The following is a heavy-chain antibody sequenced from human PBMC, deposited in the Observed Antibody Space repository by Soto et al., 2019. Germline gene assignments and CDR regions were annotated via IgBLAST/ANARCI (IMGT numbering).Heavy chain of an antibody. J-gene: IGHJ4*02. CDR3: ARALLGATFAFDY. CDR2: ISGGGGST. CDR1: GFPFSTYA. D-gene: IGHD1-26*01. V-gene: IGHV3-23*01. Sequence: EVQLLESGGGLVQPGGSLRLSCAASGFPFSTYAMDWVREAPGKGLEWVSAISGGGGSTFYEDSGKGRFTISRDNSRNTLYLHMSSVIAEDTAEYYCARALLGATFAFDYCCQGTLVTVSS.